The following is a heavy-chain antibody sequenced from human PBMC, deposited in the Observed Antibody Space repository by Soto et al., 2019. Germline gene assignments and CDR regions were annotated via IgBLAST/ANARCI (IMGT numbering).Heavy chain of an antibody. D-gene: IGHD1-26*01. CDR3: VREVGSGSWFCFDS. CDR1: GYTASTYA. V-gene: IGHV1-18*01. J-gene: IGHJ5*01. Sequence: QGQLVQSGAEVKKPGASVKVSCKTSGYTASTYAISWLRQAPGPGLEWIAWLRFYGGNTTYAQKFQGRVTMTPDISTSTVYMELRSLTSDDTAVYYCVREVGSGSWFCFDSWGQGTLVTVSS. CDR2: LRFYGGNT.